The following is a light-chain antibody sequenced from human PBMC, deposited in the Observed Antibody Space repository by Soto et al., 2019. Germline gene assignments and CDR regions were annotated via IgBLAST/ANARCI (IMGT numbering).Light chain of an antibody. CDR3: QQYSGSPPTT. CDR2: GAS. J-gene: IGKJ5*01. Sequence: EIVLTQSPGTLSLSPGERATLSCRASQSVSSNYLAWYQQKPAQAPRLLIYGASSRATGIPDRFSGSGSGTDFILTISRLEPEEFAVYYCQQYSGSPPTTFGQGTRLEIE. CDR1: QSVSSNY. V-gene: IGKV3-20*01.